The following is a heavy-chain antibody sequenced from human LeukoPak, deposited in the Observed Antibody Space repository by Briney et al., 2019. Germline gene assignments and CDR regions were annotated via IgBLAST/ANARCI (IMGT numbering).Heavy chain of an antibody. J-gene: IGHJ6*02. CDR1: GFTFRSYG. CDR2: ISYDGSNK. Sequence: PGGSLRLSCAASGFTFRSYGMHWVRQAPGEGLDWVAVISYDGSNKYYADSVKGRFTISRDNSKNTLYLQINSLRAEDTAVYYCAKDRDSGVTPDYYYGMDVWGQGTTVTVSS. CDR3: AKDRDSGVTPDYYYGMDV. V-gene: IGHV3-30*18. D-gene: IGHD3-10*01.